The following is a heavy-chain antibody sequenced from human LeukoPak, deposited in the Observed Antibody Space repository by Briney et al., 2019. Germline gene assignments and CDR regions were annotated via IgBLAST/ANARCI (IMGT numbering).Heavy chain of an antibody. CDR3: ARVSYGDPWTPQYYFDY. Sequence: SVKVSCRASGGTFSSYAISWVRQAPGQGLEWMGGIIPIFGTANYAQKFQGRVTITADESTSTAYMELSSLRSEDTAVYYCARVSYGDPWTPQYYFDYWGQGTLVTVSS. V-gene: IGHV1-69*13. D-gene: IGHD4-17*01. CDR2: IIPIFGTA. J-gene: IGHJ4*02. CDR1: GGTFSSYA.